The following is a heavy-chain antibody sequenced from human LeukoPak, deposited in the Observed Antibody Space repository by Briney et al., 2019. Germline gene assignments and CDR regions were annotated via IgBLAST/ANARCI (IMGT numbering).Heavy chain of an antibody. CDR1: GFTFSSYS. CDR2: ISSSSSYI. J-gene: IGHJ6*04. D-gene: IGHD3-10*01. Sequence: GGSLRLSCAASGFTFSSYSMNWFRKAPGKGLNGVSSISSSSSYIYYADSVKGRFTISRDNAKNSLYLQMNSLRAEDTAVYYCAREFMVRGVIISWGKGTTVTVSS. V-gene: IGHV3-21*01. CDR3: AREFMVRGVIIS.